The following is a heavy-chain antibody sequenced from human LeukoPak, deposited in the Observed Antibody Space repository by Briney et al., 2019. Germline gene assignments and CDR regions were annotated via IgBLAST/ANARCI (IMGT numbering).Heavy chain of an antibody. J-gene: IGHJ4*02. CDR2: IYDSGST. CDR1: GGSVSSGSYY. CDR3: ARDPSGYFNY. Sequence: SETLSLTCTVSGGSVSSGSYYWSWIRQPPGKGLEWIEYIYDSGSTNYNPSLKSRVTISVDTSKNQFSLKLSSVTAADTAVYYCARDPSGYFNYWGQGTLVTVSS. D-gene: IGHD3-22*01. V-gene: IGHV4-61*01.